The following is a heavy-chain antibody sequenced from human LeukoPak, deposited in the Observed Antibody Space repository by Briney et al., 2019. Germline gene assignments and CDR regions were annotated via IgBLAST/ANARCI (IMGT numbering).Heavy chain of an antibody. CDR3: ARDGCGGGSCYIDY. CDR1: GGSISRGGYY. V-gene: IGHV4-31*03. J-gene: IGHJ4*02. Sequence: SETLSLTCTVSGGSISRGGYYWSWIRQHPGTGLEWIGYIYYSGSTYYNPSLKSRVTISVDTSKNQFSLKLSSVTAADTAVYYCARDGCGGGSCYIDYWGQGTLVTVSS. CDR2: IYYSGST. D-gene: IGHD2-15*01.